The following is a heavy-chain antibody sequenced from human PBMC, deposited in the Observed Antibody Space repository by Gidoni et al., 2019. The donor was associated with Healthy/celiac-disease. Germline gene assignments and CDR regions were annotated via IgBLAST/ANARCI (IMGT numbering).Heavy chain of an antibody. J-gene: IGHJ4*02. CDR1: GGSISSYY. D-gene: IGHD3-10*01. CDR2: IYYSGST. V-gene: IGHV4-59*01. CDR3: AAGERWPLFDY. Sequence: QVQLQESGPGLVKPSETLSLTCTVSGGSISSYYWSWIRQPPGKGLEWIGYIYYSGSTNSNPSLKSRVTISVDTSKNQFSLKLSSVTAADTAVYYCAAGERWPLFDYWGQGTLVTVSS.